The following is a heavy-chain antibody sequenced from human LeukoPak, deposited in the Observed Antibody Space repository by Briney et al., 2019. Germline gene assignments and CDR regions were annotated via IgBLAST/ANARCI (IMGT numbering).Heavy chain of an antibody. CDR2: INPNGGGT. Sequence: APVKVSCKASGYTFTGYYMLWVRQAPGQGLEWMGWINPNGGGTNHAQKFQGRITMPTDTSISTAYMELSRLRSDDTAVYYCARDRPLDADDYYGFYFFDYWGQGTLVTVTS. D-gene: IGHD3-10*01. CDR3: ARDRPLDADDYYGFYFFDY. V-gene: IGHV1-2*02. J-gene: IGHJ4*02. CDR1: GYTFTGYY.